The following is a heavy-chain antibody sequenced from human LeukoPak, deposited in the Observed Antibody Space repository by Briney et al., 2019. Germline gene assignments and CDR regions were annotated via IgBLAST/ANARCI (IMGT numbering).Heavy chain of an antibody. J-gene: IGHJ4*02. V-gene: IGHV3-23*01. CDR1: GLTFGDYA. Sequence: GGSLRLSCTLSGLTFGDYAMSWVRQAPGKGLEWVSHIISSAASTDYADSVKGRFTISRDNSKNTLYLQMTSLRAEDTAVYYCAKSAPSKYWGQGTLVTVSS. CDR2: IISSAAST. CDR3: AKSAPSKY. D-gene: IGHD4-4*01.